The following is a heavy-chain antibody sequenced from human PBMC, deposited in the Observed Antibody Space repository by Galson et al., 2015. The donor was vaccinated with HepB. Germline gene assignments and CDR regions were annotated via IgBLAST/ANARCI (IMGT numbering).Heavy chain of an antibody. CDR2: TYYRSKWYN. Sequence: CAISEDSVSSNSAAWNWIRQSPSRGLEWLGRTYYRSKWYNDYAVSVKSRITINPDTSKNQFSLQLNSVTPEDTAVYYCAREIGAVMITFGGVIVGWAFDIWGQGTMVTVSS. D-gene: IGHD3-16*02. CDR1: EDSVSSNSAA. CDR3: AREIGAVMITFGGVIVGWAFDI. J-gene: IGHJ3*02. V-gene: IGHV6-1*01.